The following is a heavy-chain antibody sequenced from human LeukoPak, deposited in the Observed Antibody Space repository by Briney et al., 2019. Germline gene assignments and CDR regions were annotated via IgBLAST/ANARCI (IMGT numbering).Heavy chain of an antibody. CDR3: ASINWNGSNYFDY. D-gene: IGHD1-20*01. CDR1: GFTFSSYE. J-gene: IGHJ4*02. V-gene: IGHV3-48*03. CDR2: ISSSGSTI. Sequence: PGGSLRLSCAASGFTFSSYEMNWVRQAPGKGLEWVSYISSSGSTIYYADSVKGRFTISRDNSKNTLYLQMNSLRAEDTAVYYCASINWNGSNYFDYWGQGTLVTVSS.